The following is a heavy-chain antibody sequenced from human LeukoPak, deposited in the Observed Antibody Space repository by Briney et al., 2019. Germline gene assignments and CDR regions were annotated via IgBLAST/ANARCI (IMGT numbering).Heavy chain of an antibody. J-gene: IGHJ4*02. CDR3: AKISWDGRGTFH. CDR1: GFTFSAYS. Sequence: GGSLRLSCAASGFTFSAYSMSRVRQAPGKGLEWVSAIRGSGGDTYYADSVKGRFTISRDNSKDTLSLQMNSLRAEDTAVYYCAKISWDGRGTFHWGQGTLVTVSS. V-gene: IGHV3-23*01. D-gene: IGHD1-1*01. CDR2: IRGSGGDT.